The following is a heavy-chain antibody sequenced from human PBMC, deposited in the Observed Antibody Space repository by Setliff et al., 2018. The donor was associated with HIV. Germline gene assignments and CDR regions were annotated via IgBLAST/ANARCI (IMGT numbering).Heavy chain of an antibody. V-gene: IGHV3-43*01. CDR3: AKDSWDSSGHRPSYFGS. Sequence: GESLKISCAASGFTFDDYNMHWVRQAPGKGLEWVSLISWDGDSTYYADFVKGRFTISRDNSKTSLYLQMNSLTSEDTALYYCAKDSWDSSGHRPSYFGSWGQGTLVTVSS. D-gene: IGHD3-22*01. CDR1: GFTFDDYN. CDR2: ISWDGDST. J-gene: IGHJ4*02.